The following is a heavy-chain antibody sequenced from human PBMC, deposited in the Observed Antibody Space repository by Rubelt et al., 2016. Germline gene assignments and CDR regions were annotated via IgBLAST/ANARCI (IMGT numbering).Heavy chain of an antibody. Sequence: AGEKKPGASVKVSCKASGYTFTSYYMHWVRQAPGQGLEWMGIINPSGGSTSYAQKFQGRVTMTRDTSTSTVYMELSSLRSEDTAVYYCASENGWTYGMDVWGQGTTVTVSS. D-gene: IGHD6-19*01. CDR1: GYTFTSYY. CDR3: ASENGWTYGMDV. V-gene: IGHV1-46*03. J-gene: IGHJ6*02. CDR2: INPSGGST.